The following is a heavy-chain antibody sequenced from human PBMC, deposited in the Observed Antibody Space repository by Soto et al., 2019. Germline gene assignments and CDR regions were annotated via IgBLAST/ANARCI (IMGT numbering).Heavy chain of an antibody. Sequence: SETLSLTCTVSGGSISGDYGSWIRQPPGKGLEWIGHIYYSGSTEYSPSLKSRVTISVDTSKTQFSLKLNSVTIADTAVYYCARDQGAGIGVAAFDYWGQGILVTVSS. D-gene: IGHD6-19*01. CDR2: IYYSGST. J-gene: IGHJ4*02. CDR1: GGSISGDY. V-gene: IGHV4-59*12. CDR3: ARDQGAGIGVAAFDY.